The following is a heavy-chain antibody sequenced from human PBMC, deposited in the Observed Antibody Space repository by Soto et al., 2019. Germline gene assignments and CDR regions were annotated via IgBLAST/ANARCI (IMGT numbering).Heavy chain of an antibody. Sequence: QVQLVQSGAEVKKPGSSVKVSCKASGGTFSSYTISWGRQAPGQGLEWMGRIITIPGISNYAQKFQCRVTITAAKSTSTAYMELSSLRSEDTAVYYCAREEYYYGSGAFFDYWDQGTLVTVSS. CDR3: AREEYYYGSGAFFDY. CDR2: IITIPGIS. J-gene: IGHJ4*02. D-gene: IGHD3-10*01. V-gene: IGHV1-69*08. CDR1: GGTFSSYT.